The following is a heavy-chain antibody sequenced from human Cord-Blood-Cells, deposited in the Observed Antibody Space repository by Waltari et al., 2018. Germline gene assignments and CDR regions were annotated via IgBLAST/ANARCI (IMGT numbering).Heavy chain of an antibody. D-gene: IGHD3-16*01. Sequence: QVQLQQWGAGLLKPSETLSLPCAVYGGSFSGYYWSWIRQPPGKGLEWIGEINHSGSTNYNPSLKSRVTISVDTSKNQFSLKLSSVTAADTAVYYCARHGGPLGYFDYWGQGTLVTVSS. V-gene: IGHV4-34*01. CDR3: ARHGGPLGYFDY. CDR1: GGSFSGYY. CDR2: INHSGST. J-gene: IGHJ4*02.